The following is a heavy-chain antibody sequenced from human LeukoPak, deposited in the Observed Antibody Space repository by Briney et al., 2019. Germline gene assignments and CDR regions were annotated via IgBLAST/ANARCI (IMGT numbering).Heavy chain of an antibody. Sequence: ASVKVSCKASGYTFINHYIHWVRQAPGQGLEWMGIINPSGGSTSYAQKFQGRVTMTRDMSTSTVYMELSSLRSEDTAVYYCAVNALVGGAFDIWGQGTMVTVSS. D-gene: IGHD2-2*01. CDR1: GYTFINHY. CDR3: AVNALVGGAFDI. CDR2: INPSGGST. V-gene: IGHV1-46*01. J-gene: IGHJ3*02.